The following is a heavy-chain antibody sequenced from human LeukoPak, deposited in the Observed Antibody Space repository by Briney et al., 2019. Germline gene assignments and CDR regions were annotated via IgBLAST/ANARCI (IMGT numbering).Heavy chain of an antibody. CDR1: GFTFSSYA. J-gene: IGHJ4*02. CDR3: ARDKWRYSSSSVDY. Sequence: GGSLRLSCAASGFTFSSYAMHWVRQAPGKGLEWVAVISYDGSNKYYADSVKGRFTISRDNSKNTLYLQMSSLRAEDTAVYYCARDKWRYSSSSVDYWGQGTLVTVSS. CDR2: ISYDGSNK. V-gene: IGHV3-30*04. D-gene: IGHD6-6*01.